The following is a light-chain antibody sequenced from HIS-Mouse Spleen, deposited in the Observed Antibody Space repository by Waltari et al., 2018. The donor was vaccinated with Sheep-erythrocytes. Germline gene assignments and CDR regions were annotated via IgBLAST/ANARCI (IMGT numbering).Light chain of an antibody. J-gene: IGLJ3*02. CDR3: SSYAGSNNWV. V-gene: IGLV2-8*01. CDR2: AVS. Sequence: QSALTQPPSASGSPGQSVTISCTGTSSDVGGYNYVSWYQQHPGKAPNLMIYAVSKRPSGVPYRCSRSKSGNTASLTVSGLQAEDEADYYCSSYAGSNNWVFGGGTKLTVL. CDR1: SSDVGGYNY.